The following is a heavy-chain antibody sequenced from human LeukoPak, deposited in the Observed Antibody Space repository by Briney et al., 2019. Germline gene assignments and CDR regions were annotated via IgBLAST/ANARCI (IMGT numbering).Heavy chain of an antibody. CDR3: ARRATYDSSRYYHY. CDR2: INGNSGTI. Sequence: SGGSLRLSCAASGFTFSSFGMNWVRQAPGKGLEWVSYINGNSGTIYYADSVKGRFTTSRDNAKNSLYLQMNSLRAEDTAVYYCARRATYDSSRYYHYWGQGTLVTVSS. CDR1: GFTFSSFG. J-gene: IGHJ4*02. D-gene: IGHD3-22*01. V-gene: IGHV3-48*01.